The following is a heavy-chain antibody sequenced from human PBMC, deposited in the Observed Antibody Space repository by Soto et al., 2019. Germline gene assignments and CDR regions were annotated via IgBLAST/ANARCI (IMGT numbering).Heavy chain of an antibody. CDR1: GFRFSSYG. CDR2: IWYDGSNK. D-gene: IGHD6-19*01. J-gene: IGHJ4*02. Sequence: QVQLVESGGGVVQPGRSLRLSCAASGFRFSSYGMHWVRQAPGKGLEWVAVIWYDGSNKYYADSVKGRFTISRDNSKNTLYLQMNSLRAEDTAVYYCARDHYSSGSRVFDYRGQGTLVTVSS. V-gene: IGHV3-33*01. CDR3: ARDHYSSGSRVFDY.